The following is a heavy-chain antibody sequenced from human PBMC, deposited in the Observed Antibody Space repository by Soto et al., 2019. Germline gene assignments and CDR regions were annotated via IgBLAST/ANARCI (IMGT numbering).Heavy chain of an antibody. CDR1: GFTFSSYA. D-gene: IGHD2-2*01. Sequence: EVQLLESGGGLVQPGGSLRLSCAASGFTFSSYAMSWVRQAPGKVLEWVSAISGSGGSTYYADSVKGRFTISRDNSKNTLYLQMNSLRAEDTAVYYCAKDASDGPLYCSSTSCYYYYYMDVWGKGTTVTVSS. V-gene: IGHV3-23*01. J-gene: IGHJ6*03. CDR3: AKDASDGPLYCSSTSCYYYYYMDV. CDR2: ISGSGGST.